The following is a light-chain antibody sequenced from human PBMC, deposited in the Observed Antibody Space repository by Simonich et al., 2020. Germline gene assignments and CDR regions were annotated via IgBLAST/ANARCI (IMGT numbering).Light chain of an antibody. J-gene: IGLJ3*02. CDR2: RVR. V-gene: IGLV2-14*01. CDR1: SSDVGGYNY. CDR3: SSYTSSSTLV. Sequence: QSALTQPASVSGSPGQSLTISCTGTSSDVGGYNYVSWYQQHPGKAPKLMIYRVRKRPSGVSKLFSGSKSGNTASLTISGLQAEDEADYYCSSYTSSSTLVFGGGTKLTVL.